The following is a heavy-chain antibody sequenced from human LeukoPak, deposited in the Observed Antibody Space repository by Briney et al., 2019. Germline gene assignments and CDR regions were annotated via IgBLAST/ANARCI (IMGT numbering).Heavy chain of an antibody. CDR1: GYTFTDYY. Sequence: ASVTVSCKASGYTFTDYYIHWVRQAPGQGLAWMGWVHPSSGATEYLRRFQGRVTLTRATSISTAYMELSRLTSDDTAVYYCARDLVYYDSSGYSDDYYYYYYMDVWGKGTTVTVSS. V-gene: IGHV1-2*02. CDR2: VHPSSGAT. CDR3: ARDLVYYDSSGYSDDYYYYYYMDV. D-gene: IGHD3-22*01. J-gene: IGHJ6*03.